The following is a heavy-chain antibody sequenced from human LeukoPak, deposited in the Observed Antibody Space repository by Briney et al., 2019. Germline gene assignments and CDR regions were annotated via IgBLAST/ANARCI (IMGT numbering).Heavy chain of an antibody. CDR1: GGSISSYY. D-gene: IGHD2-2*01. CDR2: IYTSGST. V-gene: IGHV4-4*07. CDR3: ASQDIVVVSTSAEYFQH. J-gene: IGHJ1*01. Sequence: PSETLSLTCTVSGGSISSYYWSWIRQPAGKGLEWIGRIYTSGSTNYNPTLKSRVTMSVDTSKNQFSLKLSSVTAADTAVYYCASQDIVVVSTSAEYFQHWGQGTLVTVSP.